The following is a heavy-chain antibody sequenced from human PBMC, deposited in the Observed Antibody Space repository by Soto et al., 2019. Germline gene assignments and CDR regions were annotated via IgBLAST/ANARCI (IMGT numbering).Heavy chain of an antibody. CDR3: AREDYDILTGYSTIYYYYGMDV. V-gene: IGHV1-69*12. J-gene: IGHJ6*02. Sequence: QVQLVQSGAEVKMPGSSVKVSCKATGGTFSSYAISWVRQAPGKGLEWMGGIIPIFGTANYAQKFQGRVTITADESTSTAYMELSSLRSEDTAVYYCAREDYDILTGYSTIYYYYGMDVWGQGTTVTVSS. CDR1: GGTFSSYA. CDR2: IIPIFGTA. D-gene: IGHD3-9*01.